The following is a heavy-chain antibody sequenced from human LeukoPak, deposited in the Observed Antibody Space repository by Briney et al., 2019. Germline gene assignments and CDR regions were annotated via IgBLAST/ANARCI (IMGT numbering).Heavy chain of an antibody. CDR2: MSSSGSTT. CDR3: AGEWLVVNAFDI. Sequence: GGSLRLSCVASGFTFSSYEMNWVRQAPGKGLEWVSYMSSSGSTTYYADSVKGRFTISRDNAGNSLFLQMNSLRAEDTAVYYCAGEWLVVNAFDIWGQGTMVTVSS. D-gene: IGHD5-18*01. CDR1: GFTFSSYE. V-gene: IGHV3-48*03. J-gene: IGHJ3*02.